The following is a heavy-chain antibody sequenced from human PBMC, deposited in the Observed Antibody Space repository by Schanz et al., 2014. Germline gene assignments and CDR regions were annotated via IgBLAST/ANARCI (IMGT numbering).Heavy chain of an antibody. J-gene: IGHJ4*02. CDR3: AKDSTHIDIVLVPTAIDY. D-gene: IGHD2-2*01. V-gene: IGHV3-NL1*01. CDR1: GFTLSSYA. Sequence: QVQLVESGGGVVQPGRSLRLSCAASGFTLSSYAMHWVRQGTGKGLEWVSTIGYLGDTYYPDSVKGRFTISRDNSKNTLYLHMNTLRSEDTAVYYCAKDSTHIDIVLVPTAIDYWGQGTLVTVSS. CDR2: IGYLGDT.